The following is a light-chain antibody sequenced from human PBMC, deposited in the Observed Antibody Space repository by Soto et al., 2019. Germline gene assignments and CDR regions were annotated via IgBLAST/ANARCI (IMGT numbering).Light chain of an antibody. CDR1: ISDVGSYDL. Sequence: QSVLTQPASVSGSPGQSITISCTGTISDVGSYDLVSWYQQHPGKAPKLMIYEGSKRPSGVSSRFSGSKSGNTASLTISGLQAEDVADYYCCSYAGSSTSWVFGGGTKVTVL. CDR2: EGS. CDR3: CSYAGSSTSWV. V-gene: IGLV2-23*01. J-gene: IGLJ3*02.